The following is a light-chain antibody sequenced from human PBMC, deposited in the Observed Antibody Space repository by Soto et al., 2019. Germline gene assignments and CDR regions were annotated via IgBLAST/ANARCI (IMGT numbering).Light chain of an antibody. Sequence: EIVLTQSPGTLSLSPGERATLSCRASQSVSSSYLAWYQQKPGQAPRLLIYGASSRATCIPDRFSGSGSGTDFTLTISRLEPEDFAVYYCQQYGSSPYTFVQGTQLEIK. CDR2: GAS. V-gene: IGKV3-20*01. CDR1: QSVSSSY. J-gene: IGKJ2*01. CDR3: QQYGSSPYT.